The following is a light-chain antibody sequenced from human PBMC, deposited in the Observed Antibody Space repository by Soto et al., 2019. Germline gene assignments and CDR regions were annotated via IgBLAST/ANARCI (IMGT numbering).Light chain of an antibody. CDR1: QTVSNNY. J-gene: IGKJ1*01. CDR2: GAS. Sequence: EIVLTQSPGALSLSPGDRATLSWRASQTVSNNYLAWCQQKPGQAPRVIMYGASRRATGIPDRFSGGGSGTDFTLTISRLEPEDFAVYHCQQYGSSPTTFGQGTKVDIK. V-gene: IGKV3-20*01. CDR3: QQYGSSPTT.